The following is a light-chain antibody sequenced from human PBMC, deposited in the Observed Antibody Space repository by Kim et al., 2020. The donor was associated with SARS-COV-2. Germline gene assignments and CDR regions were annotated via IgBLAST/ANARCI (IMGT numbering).Light chain of an antibody. CDR1: GNSVGHQG. Sequence: QAGLTQPPSVSKELRQTATLTCTGNGNSVGHQGAAWVQQHEGHPPKLLSYRDNNRPSGISERFSAFRSGNIASLTITGLQPEDEAVYYCAAWDTSLRIWMFGGGTQLTVL. CDR3: AAWDTSLRIWM. CDR2: RDN. V-gene: IGLV10-54*01. J-gene: IGLJ3*02.